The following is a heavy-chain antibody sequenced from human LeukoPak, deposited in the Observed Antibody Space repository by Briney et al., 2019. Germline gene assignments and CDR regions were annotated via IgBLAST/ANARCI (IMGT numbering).Heavy chain of an antibody. D-gene: IGHD4-17*01. CDR2: ISAYNGNT. Sequence: GASVTVSCKASGYTFPSYGICWVRQAPGQGLEWMGWISAYNGNTNYAQKLQGRVTMTTDTSTSTAYMELRSLRSDDTAVYYCARREALYGDYAGLIDYWGQGTLVTVSS. J-gene: IGHJ4*02. CDR1: GYTFPSYG. CDR3: ARREALYGDYAGLIDY. V-gene: IGHV1-18*01.